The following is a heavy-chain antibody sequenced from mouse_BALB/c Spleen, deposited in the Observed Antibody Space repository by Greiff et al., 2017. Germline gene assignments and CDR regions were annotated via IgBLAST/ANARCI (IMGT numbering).Heavy chain of an antibody. V-gene: IGHV5-9-4*01. D-gene: IGHD2-1*01. Sequence: DVMLVESGGGLVKPGGSLKLSCAASGFTFSSYAMSWVRQSPEKRLEWVAEISSGGSYTYYPDTVTGRFTISRDNAKNTLYLEMSSLRSEDTAMYYCARYGNYGNYYAMDYWGQGTTVTVSS. CDR2: ISSGGSYT. CDR3: ARYGNYGNYYAMDY. CDR1: GFTFSSYA. J-gene: IGHJ4*01.